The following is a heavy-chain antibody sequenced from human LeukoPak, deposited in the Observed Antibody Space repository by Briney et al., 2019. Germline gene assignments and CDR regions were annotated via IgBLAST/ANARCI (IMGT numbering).Heavy chain of an antibody. V-gene: IGHV3-11*01. D-gene: IGHD6-13*01. CDR1: GFTFSDYY. CDR3: ARCDTQNSSSWPYYYYYGMDV. Sequence: GGSLRLSCAASGFTFSDYYMSWIRQAPGKGLEWVSYISSSGSTIYYADSVKGRFTISRDNAKNSLYLQMNSLRAEDTAVYYCARCDTQNSSSWPYYYYYGMDVWGQGTTVTVSS. J-gene: IGHJ6*02. CDR2: ISSSGSTI.